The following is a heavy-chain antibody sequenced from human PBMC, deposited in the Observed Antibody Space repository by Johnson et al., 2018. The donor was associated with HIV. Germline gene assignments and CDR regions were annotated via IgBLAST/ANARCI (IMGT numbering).Heavy chain of an antibody. CDR2: IKQDGSET. D-gene: IGHD2-15*01. Sequence: VQLVESGGGLVRPGGSLRLSCAASGFSFRSYWMSWVRQAPGKGLEWVANIKQDGSETFYADSVKGRFIISRDNARNSVFLQMNSLRAEDTAVYYCAREGRGAPHDAFDIWGQGTMVTVSS. J-gene: IGHJ3*02. V-gene: IGHV3-7*01. CDR3: AREGRGAPHDAFDI. CDR1: GFSFRSYW.